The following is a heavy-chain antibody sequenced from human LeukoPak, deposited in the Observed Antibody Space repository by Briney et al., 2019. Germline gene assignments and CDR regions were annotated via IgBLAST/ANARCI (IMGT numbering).Heavy chain of an antibody. CDR3: ARGYYDILTGGTPFDY. Sequence: SETLSLTCTVSGGSISSGDYYWSWIRQPPGKGLDWIGYIYYSGSTYYNPSLKSRVTISVDTSKNQFSLKLSSVTAADTAVYYCARGYYDILTGGTPFDYWGQGTLVTVSS. CDR2: IYYSGST. CDR1: GGSISSGDYY. V-gene: IGHV4-30-4*01. D-gene: IGHD3-9*01. J-gene: IGHJ4*02.